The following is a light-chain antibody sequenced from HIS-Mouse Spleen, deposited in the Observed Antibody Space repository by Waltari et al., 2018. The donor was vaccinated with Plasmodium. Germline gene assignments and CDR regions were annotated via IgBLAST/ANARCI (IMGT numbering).Light chain of an antibody. CDR2: EVS. V-gene: IGLV2-8*01. CDR1: SSDVGGYNS. CDR3: SSYAGSNNLV. Sequence: QSALTQPPSASGSPGQSVTLPCPGTSSDVGGYNSVSWYQQHPGKAPKLMIYEVSKRPSGVPDRFSGSKSGNTASLTVSGLQAEDEADYYCSSYAGSNNLVFGGGTKLTVL. J-gene: IGLJ2*01.